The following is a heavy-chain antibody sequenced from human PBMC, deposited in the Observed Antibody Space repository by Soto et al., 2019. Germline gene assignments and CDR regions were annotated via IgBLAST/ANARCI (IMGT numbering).Heavy chain of an antibody. CDR1: GFTFSSYA. J-gene: IGHJ5*02. CDR2: ISYDGSNK. CDR3: SRIDP. V-gene: IGHV3-30-3*01. Sequence: QVQLVESGGGVVQPGRSLRLSCAASGFTFSSYAMHWVRQAPGKGLEWVAVISYDGSNKYYADSVKGRFTISRDNSKNTLYLQMNRLRAEDTAVYYCSRIDPWGQGTLVTVSS.